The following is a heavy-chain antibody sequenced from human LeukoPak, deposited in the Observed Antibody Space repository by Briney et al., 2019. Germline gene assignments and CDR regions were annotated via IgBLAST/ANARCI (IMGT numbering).Heavy chain of an antibody. D-gene: IGHD3-10*01. V-gene: IGHV4-34*01. CDR3: ARVRITMVRGSEYFQH. CDR2: INHSEST. Sequence: SETLSLTCAVYGGSFSGYYWSWIRQPPGKGLEWIGEINHSESTNYNPSLKSRVTISVDTSKNQFSLKLSSVTAADTAVYYCARVRITMVRGSEYFQHWGQGTLVTVSS. J-gene: IGHJ1*01. CDR1: GGSFSGYY.